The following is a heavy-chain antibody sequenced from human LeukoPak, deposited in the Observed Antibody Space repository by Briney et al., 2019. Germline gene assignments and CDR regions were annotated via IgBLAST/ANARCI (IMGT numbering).Heavy chain of an antibody. CDR1: GYSFTSYW. CDR2: IYPGGSDT. CDR3: ARMCWNGLFNWYSDL. V-gene: IGHV5-51*01. J-gene: IGHJ2*01. D-gene: IGHD1-1*01. Sequence: GESPKIFCKGSGYSFTSYWIGWGRQMPGEGLEGRVIIYPGGSDTRYSTSFQGQVTISDEKSITTAFLQWSRLEASDPAMYYCARMCWNGLFNWYSDLWGRGTLVTVSS.